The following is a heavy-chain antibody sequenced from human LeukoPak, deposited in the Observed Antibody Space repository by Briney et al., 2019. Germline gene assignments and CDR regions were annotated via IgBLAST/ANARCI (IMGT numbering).Heavy chain of an antibody. CDR3: ARLDWLLYYFDY. J-gene: IGHJ4*02. V-gene: IGHV3-30-3*01. D-gene: IGHD3-9*01. Sequence: GGSLRLSCAASGFTFSSYAMHWVRQAPGKGLEWVAVISYDGSNKYYADSVKGRFTISRDNPKNTLYLQMNSLRAEDTAVYYCARLDWLLYYFDYWGQGTLVIVSS. CDR1: GFTFSSYA. CDR2: ISYDGSNK.